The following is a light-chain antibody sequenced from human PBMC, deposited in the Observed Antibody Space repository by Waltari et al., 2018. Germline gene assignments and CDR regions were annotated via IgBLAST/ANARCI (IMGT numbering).Light chain of an antibody. CDR1: SSDVGYYNR. J-gene: IGLJ2*01. V-gene: IGLV2-18*02. Sequence: QSALTQPPSVSGSPGQSVTISCTGTSSDVGYYNRVSWYQQPPGAAPKLMIYEVTNRPSGVPDRSSGSKSGNTASLTISGLQAEDEANYYCCSYTGSNTLVFGGGTKLTVL. CDR2: EVT. CDR3: CSYTGSNTLV.